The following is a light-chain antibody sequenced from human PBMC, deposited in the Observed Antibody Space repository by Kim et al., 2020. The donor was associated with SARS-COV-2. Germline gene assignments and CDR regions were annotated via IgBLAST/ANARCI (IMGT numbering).Light chain of an antibody. CDR1: SGHVSYA. J-gene: IGLJ3*02. Sequence: ASVKLSCTLSSGHVSYAIAWHQQQPEKGPRYLMQVNSDGSHSEGDGIPDRFSGSSSGAERYLTISSLQSEDEADYYCQTWGTGNWVFGGGTQLTVL. CDR2: VNSDGSH. V-gene: IGLV4-69*02. CDR3: QTWGTGNWV.